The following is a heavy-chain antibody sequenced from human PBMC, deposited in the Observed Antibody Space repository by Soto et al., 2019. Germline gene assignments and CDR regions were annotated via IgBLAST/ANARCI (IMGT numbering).Heavy chain of an antibody. D-gene: IGHD2-15*01. CDR3: AIHIASQHCSGGSCYGPFDY. CDR2: IYFSGSG. V-gene: IGHV4-59*01. J-gene: IGHJ4*02. CDR1: GGSISSYY. Sequence: SETLSLTCTVSGGSISSYYWSWIRQPPGKGLEYIGYIYFSGSGNYNPSLKSRLTISLDTSKNQFSLKLSSVTAAATAVYYCAIHIASQHCSGGSCYGPFDYWGQGTPVTVSS.